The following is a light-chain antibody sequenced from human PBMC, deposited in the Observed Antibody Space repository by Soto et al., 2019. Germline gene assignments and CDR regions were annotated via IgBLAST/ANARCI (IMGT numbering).Light chain of an antibody. CDR2: DAS. V-gene: IGKV1-33*01. CDR1: QDISNY. CDR3: QQYDNLPIT. Sequence: DIQMTQSPSSLSASVGDRVTITCQASQDISNYLNWYQQKPGKAPKLLIYDASNLETGVPSRFSGSGSGTDFTFTISSLQPEDIATYYCQQYDNLPITFGPGTKWISN. J-gene: IGKJ3*01.